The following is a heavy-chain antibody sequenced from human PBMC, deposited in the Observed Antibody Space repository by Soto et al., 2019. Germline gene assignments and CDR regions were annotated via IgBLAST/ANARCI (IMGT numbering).Heavy chain of an antibody. V-gene: IGHV3-23*01. CDR2: ISCSGDNT. CDR3: AKLRLVLGLGFDY. CDR1: GFTFSNYV. J-gene: IGHJ4*02. Sequence: EVHLLDSGGGLVQPGGSLRLSCAASGFTFSNYVMSWVRQAPGKGLEWVSSISCSGDNTYYADSVKGRFTISRDNPKNTLCPQMKSLRAEDTAVYYGAKLRLVLGLGFDYWGQGTLVTVSS. D-gene: IGHD2-15*01.